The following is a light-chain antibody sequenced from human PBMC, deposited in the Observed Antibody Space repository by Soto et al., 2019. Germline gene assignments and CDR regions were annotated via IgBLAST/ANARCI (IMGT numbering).Light chain of an antibody. CDR3: SSYRGSITGM. CDR1: SSYIGDNNF. CDR2: DVT. V-gene: IGLV2-14*03. J-gene: IGLJ3*02. Sequence: QSALTQPASVSGSPGQSITISCTGTSSYIGDNNFVSWYQQHPGKAPKLLIYDVTNRPSGVSDRFSGSKSGNTASLTISGLQAEDEADYYCSSYRGSITGMFGGGTKVTVL.